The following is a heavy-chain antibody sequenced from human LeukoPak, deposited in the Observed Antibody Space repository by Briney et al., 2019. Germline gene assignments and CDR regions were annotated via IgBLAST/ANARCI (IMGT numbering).Heavy chain of an antibody. Sequence: GGSLRLSCAASGFTFSSYSMNWVRQAPGKGLEWVSSISSRSSYIYYADSVKGRFTISRDNAKNSLYLQMNSLRAEDMAVYYCARSLDCSRTSCYAFDIWGQGTMVTVSS. CDR2: ISSRSSYI. CDR1: GFTFSSYS. V-gene: IGHV3-21*01. D-gene: IGHD2-2*01. CDR3: ARSLDCSRTSCYAFDI. J-gene: IGHJ3*02.